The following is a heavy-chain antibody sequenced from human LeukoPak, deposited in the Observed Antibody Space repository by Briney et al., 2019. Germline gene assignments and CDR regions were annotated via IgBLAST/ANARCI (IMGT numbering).Heavy chain of an antibody. CDR1: GDSVSNDNVG. J-gene: IGHJ4*02. CDR3: ATDRRWLQWVFDY. CDR2: TYYRSKWYN. V-gene: IGHV6-1*01. Sequence: SQTLSLTCALSGDSVSNDNVGWNWIRQSPSRGLEWLGRTYYRSKWYNDYAVSVKSRITINPDTSKNQFSLQMNSVTPEDTAVYYCATDRRWLQWVFDYWGQGTLVTVSS. D-gene: IGHD5-24*01.